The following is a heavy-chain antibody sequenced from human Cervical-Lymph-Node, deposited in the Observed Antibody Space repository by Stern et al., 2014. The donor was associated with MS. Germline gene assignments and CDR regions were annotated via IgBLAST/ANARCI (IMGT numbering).Heavy chain of an antibody. D-gene: IGHD3-22*01. Sequence: MQLVQSGGGLVKPGGSLRLSCAASGFTFSNYSMNWVRQAPGKGLEWVSSISSSSRYILYADSVKGRFTISRDNANNSLSLQMNNLRVEDTAVYYCARDWKDFYFDSFAYWGQGTLVTVSS. CDR3: ARDWKDFYFDSFAY. CDR2: ISSSSRYI. CDR1: GFTFSNYS. V-gene: IGHV3-21*01. J-gene: IGHJ4*02.